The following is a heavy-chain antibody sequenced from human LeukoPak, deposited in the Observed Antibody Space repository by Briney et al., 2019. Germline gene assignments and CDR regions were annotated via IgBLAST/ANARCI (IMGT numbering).Heavy chain of an antibody. D-gene: IGHD2-2*01. Sequence: ASVKVSCKASGYTFTSYYMHWVRQAPGQGLEWMGIINPSGGSTSYAQKFQGRVTMTRDTSTSTVYMELSGLRPEDTAVYYCARDWQYQRSYYYYGMDVWGQGTTVTVSS. J-gene: IGHJ6*02. V-gene: IGHV1-46*01. CDR1: GYTFTSYY. CDR2: INPSGGST. CDR3: ARDWQYQRSYYYYGMDV.